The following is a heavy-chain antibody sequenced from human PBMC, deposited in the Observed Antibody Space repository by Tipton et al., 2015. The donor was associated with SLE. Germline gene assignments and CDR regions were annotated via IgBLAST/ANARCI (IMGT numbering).Heavy chain of an antibody. CDR2: IYYSGST. D-gene: IGHD2-15*01. J-gene: IGHJ4*02. CDR3: ARGLALGY. Sequence: GLVKPSETLSLTCTVSGGSISSYYWSWIRQPPGKGLEWIGYIYYSGSTNYNPSLKSRVTISVDTSKNQFSLKLTSVTAADTAVYYCARGLALGYWGQGTLVTVSS. CDR1: GGSISSYY. V-gene: IGHV4-59*08.